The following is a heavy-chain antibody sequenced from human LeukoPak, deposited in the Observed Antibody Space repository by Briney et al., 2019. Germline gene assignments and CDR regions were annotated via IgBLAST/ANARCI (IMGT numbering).Heavy chain of an antibody. CDR2: IIPILGIA. V-gene: IGHV1-69*02. Sequence: GASVEVSCKASGGTFSSYTISWVRQAPGQGLEWMGRIIPILGIANYAQKFQGRVTITADKSTSTAYMELSSLRSEDMAVYYCAVYSGSYSELDYWGQGTLVTVSS. D-gene: IGHD1-26*01. CDR1: GGTFSSYT. CDR3: AVYSGSYSELDY. J-gene: IGHJ4*02.